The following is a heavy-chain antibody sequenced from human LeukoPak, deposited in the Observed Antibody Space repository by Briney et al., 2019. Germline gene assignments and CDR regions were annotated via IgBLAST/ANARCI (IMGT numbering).Heavy chain of an antibody. CDR1: GFTFSSYS. CDR3: ASDSSGYY. D-gene: IGHD3-22*01. Sequence: GGSLRLSCAASGFTFSSYSMNWVRQAPGKGLEWVSSISSSSSYIYYADSLQARFSISRDNAKNSLYLQMNSLRAEDTAVYYCASDSSGYYWGQGTLVTVSS. CDR2: ISSSSSYI. V-gene: IGHV3-21*01. J-gene: IGHJ4*02.